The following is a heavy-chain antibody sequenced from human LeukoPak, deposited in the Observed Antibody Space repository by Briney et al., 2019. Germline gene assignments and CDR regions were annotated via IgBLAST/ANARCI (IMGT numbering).Heavy chain of an antibody. J-gene: IGHJ4*02. D-gene: IGHD3-3*01. Sequence: SLRLSCAASGFTFDDYAMHWVRQAPGKGLEWVSGISWNSGSIGYADSVKGRFTISRDNSKNTLYLQMNSLRAEDTAVYYCARDFWSGCSIVGYYFDHWGQGTLVTVSS. CDR2: ISWNSGSI. CDR1: GFTFDDYA. V-gene: IGHV3-9*01. CDR3: ARDFWSGCSIVGYYFDH.